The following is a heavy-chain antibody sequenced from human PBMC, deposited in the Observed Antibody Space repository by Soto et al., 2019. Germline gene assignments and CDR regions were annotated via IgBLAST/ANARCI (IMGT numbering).Heavy chain of an antibody. J-gene: IGHJ4*02. D-gene: IGHD3-10*01. CDR1: GGTFSPYT. CDR3: MRDWESTVSTWGVVGH. Sequence: QVQLVQSGAEVKKPGSSVKISCKASGGTFSPYTINWVRQAPGQGLEWMGRIIPFIGVTNYAQKFQDRFTNTADTSTITAYMELSSLRFADTAVYYCMRDWESTVSTWGVVGHWGQGTPVTVSS. V-gene: IGHV1-69*08. CDR2: IIPFIGVT.